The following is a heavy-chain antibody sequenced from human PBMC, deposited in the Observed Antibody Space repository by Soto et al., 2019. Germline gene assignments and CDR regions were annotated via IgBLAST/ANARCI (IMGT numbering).Heavy chain of an antibody. CDR3: VKDALTGDSYNPDFGY. Sequence: GGSLRLSCSASGFIFSSYAMHWVRQTPGTGLEYVSAISSNGGITYYADSVKGRFTISRDNSKNTLYLQMSSLRAEDAALYYCVKDALTGDSYNPDFGYWGQGTLVTVS. V-gene: IGHV3-64D*06. D-gene: IGHD6-13*01. CDR1: GFIFSSYA. CDR2: ISSNGGIT. J-gene: IGHJ4*02.